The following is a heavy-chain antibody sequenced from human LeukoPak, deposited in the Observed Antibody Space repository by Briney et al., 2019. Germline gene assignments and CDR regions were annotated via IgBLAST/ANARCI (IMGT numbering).Heavy chain of an antibody. V-gene: IGHV4-59*01. CDR2: IYYSGST. Sequence: SETLSLTCTVSGGSISSYYWSWIRQPPGKGLEWLGYIYYSGSTNYNPSLKSRVTISVDTSKNQFSLKLSSVTAADTAVYYCAGTTVTTYDWFDPWGQGTLVTVSS. CDR1: GGSISSYY. J-gene: IGHJ5*02. D-gene: IGHD4-17*01. CDR3: AGTTVTTYDWFDP.